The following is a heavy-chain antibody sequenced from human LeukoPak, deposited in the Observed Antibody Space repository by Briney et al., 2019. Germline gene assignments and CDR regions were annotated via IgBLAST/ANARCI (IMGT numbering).Heavy chain of an antibody. CDR1: GYMLTEVT. CDR3: ATMREGSAVIGRWTNLTPSGVLDV. D-gene: IGHD3-16*02. V-gene: IGHV1-24*01. Sequence: ASVKVSCKVSGYMLTEVTMHWVRQAPGKGLEWMGGFDPDYGETLYAQKFQGRVTMTEDTSTDTAYMELSSLRSEDTAVYYCATMREGSAVIGRWTNLTPSGVLDVWGQGTMVTVSS. CDR2: FDPDYGET. J-gene: IGHJ3*01.